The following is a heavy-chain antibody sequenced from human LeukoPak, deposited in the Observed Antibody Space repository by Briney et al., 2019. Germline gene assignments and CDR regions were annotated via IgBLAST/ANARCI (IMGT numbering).Heavy chain of an antibody. CDR2: ISYTVSP. D-gene: IGHD2-21*01. Sequence: RSETLSLTCTVSGGSISIYYWGWIRHSPEEGVGWIGYISYTVSPNFNPPLKGRVTLSVDTSKNQFPLNVRTVTSADTAVYYGTRFHYAGEGLSYDFDYWGQGTLVTVSS. J-gene: IGHJ4*02. CDR3: TRFHYAGEGLSYDFDY. V-gene: IGHV4-59*12. CDR1: GGSISIYY.